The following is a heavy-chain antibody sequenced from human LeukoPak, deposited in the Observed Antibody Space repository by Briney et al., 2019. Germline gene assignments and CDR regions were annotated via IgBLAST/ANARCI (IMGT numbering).Heavy chain of an antibody. CDR1: GGSFSGYY. CDR2: INHGGST. D-gene: IGHD6-19*01. CDR3: ARGPPSGSGWYRSARGWFDP. Sequence: SETLSLTCAVYGGSFSGYYWSWIRRPPGKGLEWIGEINHGGSTNYNPSLKSRVTISVDTSKNQFSLKLSSVTAADTAVYYCARGPPSGSGWYRSARGWFDPWGQGTLVTVSS. V-gene: IGHV4-34*01. J-gene: IGHJ5*02.